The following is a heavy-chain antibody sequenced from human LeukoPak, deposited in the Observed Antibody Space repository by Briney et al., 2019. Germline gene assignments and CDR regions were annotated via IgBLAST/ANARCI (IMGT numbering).Heavy chain of an antibody. CDR1: GYTLTELS. J-gene: IGHJ2*01. CDR3: ATGSGSGILRIAHWYFDL. D-gene: IGHD3-10*01. CDR2: FDPEDGET. V-gene: IGHV1-24*01. Sequence: ASVRVFYKVSGYTLTELSMHCVRQAPGKGRVGMGGFDPEDGETIYAQKFQGRVTMTEDTSTDTAYMELSSLRSEDTAVYYCATGSGSGILRIAHWYFDLWGRGTLVTVSS.